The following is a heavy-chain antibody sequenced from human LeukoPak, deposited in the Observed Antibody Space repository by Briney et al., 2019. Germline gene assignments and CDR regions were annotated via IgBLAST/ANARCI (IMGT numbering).Heavy chain of an antibody. D-gene: IGHD2-2*01. J-gene: IGHJ4*02. CDR3: AAGYCSSTACPGVGY. CDR2: INPYSGDT. V-gene: IGHV1-2*02. Sequence: GASVKVSCKASGYTFTGYYMHWVRQAPGQGLEWMGWINPYSGDTNSAQKFQGRVTMTRDTSINTAYMELSRLRSDDTAVYYCAAGYCSSTACPGVGYWGQGTLVTVSS. CDR1: GYTFTGYY.